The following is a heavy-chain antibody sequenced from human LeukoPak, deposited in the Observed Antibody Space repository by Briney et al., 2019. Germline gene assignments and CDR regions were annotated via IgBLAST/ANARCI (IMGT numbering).Heavy chain of an antibody. CDR3: ARDLYYYGSGGFDY. D-gene: IGHD3-10*01. V-gene: IGHV4-59*01. J-gene: IGHJ4*02. CDR2: IYYSGST. CDR1: GGSISSYY. Sequence: SETLSLTCAVSGGSISSYYWSWIRQPPGKGLEWLGYIYYSGSTNYNPSLKSRVTISVDTSKNQFSLKLSSVTAADTAVYYCARDLYYYGSGGFDYWGQGTLVTVSS.